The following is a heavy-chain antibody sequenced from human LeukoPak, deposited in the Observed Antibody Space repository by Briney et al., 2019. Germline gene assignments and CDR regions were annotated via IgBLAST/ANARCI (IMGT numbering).Heavy chain of an antibody. D-gene: IGHD2-2*01. CDR3: ARLVPAAWWFDP. CDR2: IYYSGST. V-gene: IGHV4-59*01. Sequence: PSETLSLTCTVSGGSISSYYRSWIRQPPGKGLEWIGYIYYSGSTKYNPSLKSRVTISVDTSKNQSSLKLGSVTAADTAVYYCARLVPAAWWFDPWGQGTLVTVSS. CDR1: GGSISSYY. J-gene: IGHJ5*02.